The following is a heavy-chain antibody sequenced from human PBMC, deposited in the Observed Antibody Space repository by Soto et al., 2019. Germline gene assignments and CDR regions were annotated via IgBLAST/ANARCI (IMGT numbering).Heavy chain of an antibody. CDR3: ARERPDGCRLDP. D-gene: IGHD6-19*01. V-gene: IGHV4-30-4*08. CDR1: GGSIDRSNYY. CDR2: IYYSGST. J-gene: IGHJ5*02. Sequence: SETLSLTCTVSGGSIDRSNYYWDWIRQPPGKGLEWIGYIYYSGSTYYNPSLKSRVTISVDTSKNQFSLKLSSVTAADTAVYYCARERPDGCRLDPWGQGTLVTVSS.